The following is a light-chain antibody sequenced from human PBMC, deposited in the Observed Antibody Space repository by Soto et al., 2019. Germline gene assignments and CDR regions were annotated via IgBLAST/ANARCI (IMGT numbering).Light chain of an antibody. CDR1: QNITSF. CDR2: AAS. V-gene: IGKV1-39*01. Sequence: DIQMTQSPSSLSASVGDRVAITCRASQNITSFLNWYQQKPGKAPKLLIYAASNLQSGVSSTFSGSGSGTDFNLTISSLQPEDFATYYCQQSYSTLMYTFGQGTKLEIK. J-gene: IGKJ2*01. CDR3: QQSYSTLMYT.